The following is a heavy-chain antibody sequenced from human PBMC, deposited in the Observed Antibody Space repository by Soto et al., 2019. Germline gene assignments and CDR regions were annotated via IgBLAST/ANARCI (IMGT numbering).Heavy chain of an antibody. D-gene: IGHD2-15*01. Sequence: SVKVSCKASGYTFTSYGISWVRQAPGQGLEWMGWINPNSGGTNYAQKFQGRVTMTRDTSISTAYMELSRLRSDDTAVYYCARVNVVVVAATREYYFDYWGQGTLVTVSS. CDR2: INPNSGGT. V-gene: IGHV1-2*02. J-gene: IGHJ4*02. CDR3: ARVNVVVVAATREYYFDY. CDR1: GYTFTSYG.